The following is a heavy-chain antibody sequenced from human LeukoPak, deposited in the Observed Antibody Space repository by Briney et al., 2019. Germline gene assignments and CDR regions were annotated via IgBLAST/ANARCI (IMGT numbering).Heavy chain of an antibody. CDR3: AKGKRGANWFDP. CDR1: GFTFSTYT. V-gene: IGHV3-21*01. J-gene: IGHJ5*02. D-gene: IGHD1-26*01. CDR2: ISGSSTYI. Sequence: GGSLRLSCSASGFTFSTYTMNWVRQAPGKGLEWVSSISGSSTYIYYADSVKGRCTISRDNAKNSLYLQMNSLRAEDTAVYYCAKGKRGANWFDPWGQGTLVTVSS.